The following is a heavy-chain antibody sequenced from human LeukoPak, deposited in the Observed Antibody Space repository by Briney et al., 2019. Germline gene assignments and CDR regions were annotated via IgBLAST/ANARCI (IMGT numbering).Heavy chain of an antibody. CDR3: ARALDYDLWRDAFDI. J-gene: IGHJ3*02. CDR1: GGTFSSYA. V-gene: IGHV1-69*13. D-gene: IGHD3-3*01. Sequence: SVKVSRKASGGTFSSYAISWVRQAPGQGLEWMGEIIPIFGTANYAQKFQGRVTITADESTSTAYMELSSLRSEDTAVYYCARALDYDLWRDAFDIWGQGTMVTVSS. CDR2: IIPIFGTA.